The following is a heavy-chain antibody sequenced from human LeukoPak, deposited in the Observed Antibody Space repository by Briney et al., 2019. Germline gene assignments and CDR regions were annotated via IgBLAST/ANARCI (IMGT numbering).Heavy chain of an antibody. J-gene: IGHJ4*02. CDR2: IYYSGST. CDR3: AGSIPAAGYYFDY. D-gene: IGHD6-13*01. V-gene: IGHV4-59*01. CDR1: GGSISSYY. Sequence: SETLSLTCTVSGGSISSYYWSWIRQPPGKGLEWIGYIYYSGSTNYNPSLKSRVTISVDTSKNQFSLKLSSVTAADTAVYYCAGSIPAAGYYFDYWGQGTLVTVSS.